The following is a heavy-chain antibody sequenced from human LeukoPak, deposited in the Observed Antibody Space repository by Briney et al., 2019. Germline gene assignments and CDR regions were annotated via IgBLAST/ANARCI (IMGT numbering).Heavy chain of an antibody. CDR1: GGSFSGYY. D-gene: IGHD3-22*01. V-gene: IGHV4-34*01. Sequence: SETLSLTCAVYGGSFSGYYWSWIRQPPGKGLEWIGEINHSGSTNYNPSLKSRVTISVDTSENQFSLKLSTVTAADTAVYYCARGRYYDSSGYYSPWGQGTLVTVSS. CDR2: INHSGST. CDR3: ARGRYYDSSGYYSP. J-gene: IGHJ4*02.